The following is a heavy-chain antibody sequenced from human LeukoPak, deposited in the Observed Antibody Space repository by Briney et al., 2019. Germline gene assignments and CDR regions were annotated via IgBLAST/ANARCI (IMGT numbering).Heavy chain of an antibody. V-gene: IGHV4-39*01. CDR3: ARRRHYDILTGYYTLDY. J-gene: IGHJ4*02. D-gene: IGHD3-9*01. Sequence: KPSETLSLTCTVSGGSISSSSYYWGWIRQPPGKGLEWIGSIYYSGSTYYNPSLKSRVTISVDTSKNQFSLKLSSVTAADTAVYYCARRRHYDILTGYYTLDYWGQGTLVTVSS. CDR1: GGSISSSSYY. CDR2: IYYSGST.